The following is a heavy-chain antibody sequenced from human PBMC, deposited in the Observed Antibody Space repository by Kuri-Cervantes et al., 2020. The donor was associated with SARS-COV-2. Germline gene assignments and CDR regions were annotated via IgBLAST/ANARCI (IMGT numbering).Heavy chain of an antibody. D-gene: IGHD7-27*01. V-gene: IGHV1-46*01. J-gene: IGHJ4*02. CDR2: INPSGGST. CDR1: GYTLTTYY. Sequence: ASVKVSCKASGYTLTTYYMHWVRQAPGQGLEWMGIINPSGGSTSYAQKFQSRVTMTRDTSTSTVYMELSSLRSEDTAVYYCARAELTGIDYWGQGTLVTVSS. CDR3: ARAELTGIDY.